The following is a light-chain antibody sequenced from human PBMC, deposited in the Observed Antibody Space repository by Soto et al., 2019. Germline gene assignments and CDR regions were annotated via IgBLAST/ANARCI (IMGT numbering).Light chain of an antibody. V-gene: IGLV1-40*01. CDR1: STNIGAGYG. J-gene: IGLJ1*01. CDR3: SSYTGGNPSYV. CDR2: DVT. Sequence: QSVLTQPPSVSGAPGQRVSISCTGSSTNIGAGYGVHWYQQRPGTAPRLIICDVTIRPSAVSDRFSGSKSGNTAYLSVSGLQAEDEADYYCSSYTGGNPSYVFGTATQVTVL.